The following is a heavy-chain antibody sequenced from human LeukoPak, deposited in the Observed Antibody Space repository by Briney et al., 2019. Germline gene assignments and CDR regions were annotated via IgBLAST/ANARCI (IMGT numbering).Heavy chain of an antibody. CDR3: ASFKNTAGPGFDY. V-gene: IGHV1-2*02. CDR1: GYTFTGYY. CDR2: INPNSGGT. Sequence: ASVKVSCKASGYTFTGYYMHWVRQAPGQGLEWMGWINPNSGGTNYAQKFQGRVTMTRDTSISTAYMELSRLRSDDTAVYYCASFKNTAGPGFDYWGQGTLVTVYS. J-gene: IGHJ4*02. D-gene: IGHD2/OR15-2a*01.